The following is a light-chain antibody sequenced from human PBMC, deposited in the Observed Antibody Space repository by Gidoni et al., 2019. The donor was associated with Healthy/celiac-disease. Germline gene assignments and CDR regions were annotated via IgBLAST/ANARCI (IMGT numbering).Light chain of an antibody. Sequence: QSALPQPRPVSGSPGQSVTISCTGTSSDVGGYNYVSWYHQHPGKAPKLMIYDVSKRPSGVPDRFSGSKSGNTASLTISGLQAEDEADYYCCSYAGSYTWVFGGGTKLXV. CDR1: SSDVGGYNY. J-gene: IGLJ3*02. CDR3: CSYAGSYTWV. CDR2: DVS. V-gene: IGLV2-11*01.